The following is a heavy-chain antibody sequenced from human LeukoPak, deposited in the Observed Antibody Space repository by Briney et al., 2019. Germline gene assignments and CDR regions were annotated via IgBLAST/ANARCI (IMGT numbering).Heavy chain of an antibody. J-gene: IGHJ6*02. CDR1: GGSVSSGSYY. Sequence: SETLSLTCTVSGGSVSSGSYYWSWLRQPPGKGLEWIGYIYYSGSTNYNPSLKSRVTISVDTSKNQFSLKLSSVTAADTAVYYCARDRPLSGSGSYLGKIWYYYYYGMDVWGQGTTVTVSS. CDR2: IYYSGST. CDR3: ARDRPLSGSGSYLGKIWYYYYYGMDV. D-gene: IGHD3-10*01. V-gene: IGHV4-61*01.